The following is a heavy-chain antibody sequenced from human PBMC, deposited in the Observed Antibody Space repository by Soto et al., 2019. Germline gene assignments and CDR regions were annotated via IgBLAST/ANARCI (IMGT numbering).Heavy chain of an antibody. V-gene: IGHV4-39*01. D-gene: IGHD3-16*01. CDR1: GGSISSSSSY. CDR2: ICYSVRT. Sequence: SETLSLTCTVSGGSISSSSSYWGWIRQPPGKGLEWIGIICYSVRTHYNPSLKSRVTISVDTSKRQFSLKLSSVTAADTAVYYCARRSWVFRGVMRTKEYYYYYYAMDVWGQGTTVTVSS. J-gene: IGHJ6*02. CDR3: ARRSWVFRGVMRTKEYYYYYYAMDV.